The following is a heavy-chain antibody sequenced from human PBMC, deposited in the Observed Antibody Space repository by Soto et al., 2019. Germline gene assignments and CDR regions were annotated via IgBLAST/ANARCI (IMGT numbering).Heavy chain of an antibody. CDR3: ARVGPPSPSVIWFFDL. Sequence: SVKVSCKASGGSFRTYAINWVRQAPGQGLEWMGGIIPMLAAPTYAQKFQGRLTITADESTTTVYMELSSPTSEDTAVYYCARVGPPSPSVIWFFDLWGRGTLVTVSS. CDR1: GGSFRTYA. V-gene: IGHV1-69*13. D-gene: IGHD2-21*01. J-gene: IGHJ2*01. CDR2: IIPMLAAP.